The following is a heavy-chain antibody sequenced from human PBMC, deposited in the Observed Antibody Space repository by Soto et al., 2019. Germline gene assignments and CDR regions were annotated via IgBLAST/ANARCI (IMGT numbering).Heavy chain of an antibody. D-gene: IGHD5-18*01. CDR3: ASLKGRVGYSYGYIDY. CDR1: GGSITSSSYN. V-gene: IGHV4-39*01. J-gene: IGHJ4*02. Sequence: SETLSLTCTVSGGSITSSSYNWGWIRQPPGKGLEWIGSIYYSGSSYYNPSLKSRVTISVDTSKNQFSLKLSSVTAADTAMYHCASLKGRVGYSYGYIDYWGQGTLVTVSS. CDR2: IYYSGSS.